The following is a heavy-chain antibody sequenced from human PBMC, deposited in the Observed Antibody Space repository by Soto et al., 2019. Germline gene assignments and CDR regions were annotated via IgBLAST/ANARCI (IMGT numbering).Heavy chain of an antibody. CDR1: GGSISSSSYY. Sequence: PDTLSLTCTVSGGSISSSSYYWGWIRQPPGKGLEWIGSIYYSGSTYYNPSLKSRVTISVDTSKNQFSLKLSSVTAADTAVYYCARQPFRRLVSNWFDPWGQGTLVTVSS. CDR3: ARQPFRRLVSNWFDP. CDR2: IYYSGST. D-gene: IGHD6-19*01. J-gene: IGHJ5*02. V-gene: IGHV4-39*01.